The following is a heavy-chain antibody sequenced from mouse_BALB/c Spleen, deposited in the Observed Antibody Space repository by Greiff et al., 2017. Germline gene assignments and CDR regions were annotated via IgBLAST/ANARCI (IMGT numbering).Heavy chain of an antibody. J-gene: IGHJ2*01. CDR1: GFTFSSYW. Sequence: EVKLVESGGGLVQPGGSMKLSCVASGFTFSSYWMSWVRQSPEKGLEWVAEIRLKSDNYATHYAESVKGKFTISRDDFKSRLYLQMNSLRAEDTGIYYCRASYFDYWGQGTTLTVSS. V-gene: IGHV6-6*02. CDR3: RASYFDY. CDR2: IRLKSDNYAT.